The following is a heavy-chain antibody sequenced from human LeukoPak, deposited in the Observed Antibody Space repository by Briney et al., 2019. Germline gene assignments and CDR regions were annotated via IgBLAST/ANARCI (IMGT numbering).Heavy chain of an antibody. V-gene: IGHV4-30-2*01. CDR2: IYHSGST. Sequence: QASETLSLTCTVSGGSISSGDYYWSWIRQPPGKGLEWIGYIYHSGSTYYNPSLKSRVTISVDRSKNQFSLKLSSVTAADTAVYYCARRVTGRKGFDYWGQGTLVTVSS. D-gene: IGHD1-20*01. CDR3: ARRVTGRKGFDY. CDR1: GGSISSGDYY. J-gene: IGHJ4*02.